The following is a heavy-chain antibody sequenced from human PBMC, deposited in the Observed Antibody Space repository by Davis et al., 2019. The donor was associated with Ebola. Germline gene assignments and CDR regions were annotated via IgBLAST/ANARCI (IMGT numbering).Heavy chain of an antibody. CDR3: ARGSYSHYFPPDY. CDR1: GGSVSSRSYY. D-gene: IGHD4-11*01. J-gene: IGHJ4*02. Sequence: PSETLSLTCSVSGGSVSSRSYYWSWIRQPPGKGLEWIGYIYYTENTNYNPSLKSRVTISVDTSKNQFSLNLRSVTTADTAVYFCARGSYSHYFPPDYWGQGTLVTVSS. CDR2: IYYTENT. V-gene: IGHV4-61*01.